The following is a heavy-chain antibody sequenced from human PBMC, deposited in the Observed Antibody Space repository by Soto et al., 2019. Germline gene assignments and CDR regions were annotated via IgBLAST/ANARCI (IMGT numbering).Heavy chain of an antibody. CDR3: GGSVGGGFDY. D-gene: IGHD3-16*01. CDR2: VYIGGNT. Sequence: EVQLVESGGGLVQPGGSLRLSCAASGFTVSSNYMSWVRQAPGKGLEWVSVVYIGGNTYYAESVEDRFTISRDNFQNMMCLKMNSMSAEDTAVYYCGGSVGGGFDYWGQGTLVTVSS. V-gene: IGHV3-66*01. J-gene: IGHJ4*02. CDR1: GFTVSSNY.